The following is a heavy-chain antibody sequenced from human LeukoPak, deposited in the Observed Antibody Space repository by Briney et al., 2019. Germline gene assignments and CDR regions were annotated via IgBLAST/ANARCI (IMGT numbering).Heavy chain of an antibody. CDR2: ISSSSSYI. D-gene: IGHD3-3*01. CDR1: GFTFSSYS. V-gene: IGHV3-21*01. CDR3: ARVPPQYYDFWSGPSYYYYMDV. Sequence: PGGSLRLSCAASGFTFSSYSMNWVRQAPGKGLEWVSSISSSSSYIYYADSVKGRFTISRDNAKNSLYLQMNSLRAEDTAVYYCARVPPQYYDFWSGPSYYYYMDVWGNGTTVTVSS. J-gene: IGHJ6*03.